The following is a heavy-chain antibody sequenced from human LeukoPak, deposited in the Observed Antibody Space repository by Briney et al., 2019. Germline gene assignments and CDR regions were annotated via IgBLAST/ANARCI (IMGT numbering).Heavy chain of an antibody. Sequence: ASVKVSCKASGYTFTSYYMHWVRQAPGQGLEWMGRIIPILGIANYAQKFQGRVTITADKSTSTAYMELSSLRSEDTAVYYCARDRYCGGDCYSDAFDIWGQGTMVTVSS. D-gene: IGHD2-21*02. CDR2: IIPILGIA. CDR1: GYTFTSYY. V-gene: IGHV1-69*04. CDR3: ARDRYCGGDCYSDAFDI. J-gene: IGHJ3*02.